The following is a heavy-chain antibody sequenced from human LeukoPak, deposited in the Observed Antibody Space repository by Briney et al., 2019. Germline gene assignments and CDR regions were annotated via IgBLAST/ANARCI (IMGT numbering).Heavy chain of an antibody. CDR1: GFTVSSNY. J-gene: IGHJ4*02. CDR2: IRYDGSNK. CDR3: AKAGGSYYPFDY. V-gene: IGHV3-30*02. D-gene: IGHD1-26*01. Sequence: PGGSLRLSCAASGFTVSSNYMSWVRQAPGKGLEWVAFIRYDGSNKYYADSVKGRFTISRDNSKNTLYLQMNSLRAEDTAVYYCAKAGGSYYPFDYWGQGTLVTVSS.